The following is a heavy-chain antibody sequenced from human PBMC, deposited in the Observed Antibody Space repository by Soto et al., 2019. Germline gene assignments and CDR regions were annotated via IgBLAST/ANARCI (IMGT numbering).Heavy chain of an antibody. CDR2: ISAYNGNT. V-gene: IGHV1-18*01. CDR3: ARATYYYRSGSYYNY. D-gene: IGHD3-10*01. Sequence: ASVKVSCKASGYTFTSYGISWVRQAPGQGLEWMGWISAYNGNTNYAQKLQGRVTMTTDTSTSTAYMELRSLRSDDTAVYYCARATYYYRSGSYYNYWGQGTLVTVSS. J-gene: IGHJ4*02. CDR1: GYTFTSYG.